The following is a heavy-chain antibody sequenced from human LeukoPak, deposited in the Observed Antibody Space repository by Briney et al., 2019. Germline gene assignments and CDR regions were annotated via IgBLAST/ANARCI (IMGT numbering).Heavy chain of an antibody. V-gene: IGHV3-7*01. CDR1: GFTFDSLW. Sequence: GGSLRLSCVGSGFTFDSLWMTWVRQAPGKGLEWVANIKVDGSEKFYVDSVKGRFTISRDNAKKSLYLQMNSLGADDTAVYYCARTYSSGLLVDPWGQGTLVTVSS. CDR2: IKVDGSEK. J-gene: IGHJ5*02. D-gene: IGHD3-10*01. CDR3: ARTYSSGLLVDP.